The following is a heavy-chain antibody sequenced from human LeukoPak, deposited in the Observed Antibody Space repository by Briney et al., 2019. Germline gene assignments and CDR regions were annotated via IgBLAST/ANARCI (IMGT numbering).Heavy chain of an antibody. D-gene: IGHD6-6*01. CDR1: GGSFSGYY. J-gene: IGHJ4*02. CDR2: IIHRGST. CDR3: ARGDTVAARPGRFDY. V-gene: IGHV4-34*01. Sequence: SETLSLTCAVYGGSFSGYYWSWIRQPPGKGLEWIGEIIHRGSTNYNPSLKSRLTISVDTSKNQFSLKLSSVTAADTAVYYCARGDTVAARPGRFDYWGQGTLVTVSS.